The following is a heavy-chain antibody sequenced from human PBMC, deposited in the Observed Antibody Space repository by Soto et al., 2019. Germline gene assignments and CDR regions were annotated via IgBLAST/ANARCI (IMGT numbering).Heavy chain of an antibody. Sequence: KASETLSLTCIVSGRSMIRNYWSWLRQSPDKGLEWLGYVFYGGTDYNPSLGGRVSMSVQTSKSQFSLTLSSVTAADTAVYYCAAYRGALYFDFWGQGIQVTVSS. CDR2: VFYGGT. J-gene: IGHJ4*02. CDR1: GRSMIRNY. V-gene: IGHV4-59*03. CDR3: AAYRGALYFDF. D-gene: IGHD4-4*01.